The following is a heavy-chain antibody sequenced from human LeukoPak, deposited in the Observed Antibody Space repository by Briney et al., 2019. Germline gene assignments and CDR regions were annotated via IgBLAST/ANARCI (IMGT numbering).Heavy chain of an antibody. J-gene: IGHJ3*02. CDR2: IYCRGST. Sequence: SETLSLTCTVSGGSISTSYWSWIRQPPGKGLEWIGYIYCRGSTNYNPSLKSRVTISVDTSKNQFSLKLSSVTAADAAVYYCARGPQYCSDGSCYSYAFDIWGQGTMVTVSS. CDR3: ARGPQYCSDGSCYSYAFDI. D-gene: IGHD2-15*01. CDR1: GGSISTSY. V-gene: IGHV4-59*01.